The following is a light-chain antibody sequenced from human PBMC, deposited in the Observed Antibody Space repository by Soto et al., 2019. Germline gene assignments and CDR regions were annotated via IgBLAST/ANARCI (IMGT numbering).Light chain of an antibody. V-gene: IGLV4-69*01. J-gene: IGLJ2*01. CDR1: SGHSSYA. CDR2: LNSDGSH. CDR3: QTWGSGIRVV. Sequence: QPVLTQSPSASASLGASVKFTCTLRSGHSSYAIAWHQQQPEKGPRYLMKLNSDGSHSKGDGIPDRFSGSSSGAERYLTISSLQSEDEAYYYCQTWGSGIRVVFGGGTKVTVL.